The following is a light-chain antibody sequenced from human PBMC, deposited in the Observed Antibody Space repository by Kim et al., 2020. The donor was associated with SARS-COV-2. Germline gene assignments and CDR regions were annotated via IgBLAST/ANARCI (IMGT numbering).Light chain of an antibody. J-gene: IGLJ1*01. Sequence: VALGQTARITCEGNNIGTKNVHWYQQKPGQAPVVVIYRDNDRPSEIPERFSGSNSGSTATLTISRAQVGDEADYYCQVWDSSSYVFGTGTKVT. CDR2: RDN. V-gene: IGLV3-9*01. CDR1: NIGTKN. CDR3: QVWDSSSYV.